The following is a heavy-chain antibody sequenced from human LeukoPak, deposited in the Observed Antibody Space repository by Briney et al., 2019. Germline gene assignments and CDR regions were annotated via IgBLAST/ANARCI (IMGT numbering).Heavy chain of an antibody. Sequence: PSETLSLTXTVSGGSISSYYWSWIRQPAGKGLEWIGRIYTSGSTNYNPSLKSRVTMSVDTSKNQFSLKLSSVTAADTAVYYCVAGMATIGNFDYWGQGTLVTVSS. CDR2: IYTSGST. CDR3: VAGMATIGNFDY. D-gene: IGHD5-24*01. CDR1: GGSISSYY. V-gene: IGHV4-4*07. J-gene: IGHJ4*02.